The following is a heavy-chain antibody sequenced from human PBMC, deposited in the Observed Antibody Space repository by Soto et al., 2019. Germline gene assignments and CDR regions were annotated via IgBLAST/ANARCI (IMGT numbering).Heavy chain of an antibody. V-gene: IGHV4-61*08. J-gene: IGHJ5*02. CDR1: GGSISSGGYY. D-gene: IGHD3-3*01. Sequence: TCTVSGGSISSGGYYWSWIRQPPGKGLEWIGYIYYSGSTNYNPSLKSRVTISVDTSKNQFSLKLSSVTAADTAVYYCARDLYDFWSGFSFDPWGQGTLVTVSS. CDR3: ARDLYDFWSGFSFDP. CDR2: IYYSGST.